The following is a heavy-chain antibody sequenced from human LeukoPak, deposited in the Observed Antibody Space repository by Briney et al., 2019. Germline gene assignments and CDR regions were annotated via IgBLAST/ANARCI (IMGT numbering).Heavy chain of an antibody. CDR3: AGGAGWTSDI. V-gene: IGHV3-7*01. Sequence: GGSLRLSCAASGFTFSRYWMNWVRQAPGKGLEWLANIKQDGSEKYYVDSVKGRFTISKDNAQNLVYLQLNSLRADDTAVYYCAGGAGWTSDIWGQGTLVIVSS. J-gene: IGHJ3*02. D-gene: IGHD6-19*01. CDR1: GFTFSRYW. CDR2: IKQDGSEK.